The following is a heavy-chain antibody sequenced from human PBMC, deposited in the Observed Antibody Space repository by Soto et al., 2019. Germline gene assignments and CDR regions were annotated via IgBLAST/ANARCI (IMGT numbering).Heavy chain of an antibody. CDR2: IYHSVST. Sequence: QLQLQESGSGLVKPSHTMSLTCAVSGGSISSGGYSWSWIRQPPGQGLGWIAYIYHSVSTYYNPSLVSRGTISVDRSTNQFSLKLSSVTAADTAVYYCARVPDYWGQGTLVTVSS. CDR3: ARVPDY. V-gene: IGHV4-30-2*01. CDR1: GGSISSGGYS. J-gene: IGHJ4*02.